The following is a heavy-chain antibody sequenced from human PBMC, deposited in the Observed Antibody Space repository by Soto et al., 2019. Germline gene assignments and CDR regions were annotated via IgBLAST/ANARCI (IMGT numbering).Heavy chain of an antibody. J-gene: IGHJ4*02. V-gene: IGHV3-33*08. Sequence: QVQLVESGGGVVQPGRSLRLSCAASGFSFSISPMHWVRQAPGKGPEWVALIWHDGGNKFYAESVKGRFTISRDNSKNTLYLQMTSLSAEDTAMYYCARDGDVNTGFGKDYWGQGTLVTVSS. CDR3: ARDGDVNTGFGKDY. CDR2: IWHDGGNK. CDR1: GFSFSISP. D-gene: IGHD3-16*01.